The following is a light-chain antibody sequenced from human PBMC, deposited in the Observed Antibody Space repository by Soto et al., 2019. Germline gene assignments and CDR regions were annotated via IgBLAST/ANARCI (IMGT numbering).Light chain of an antibody. V-gene: IGKV3-15*01. CDR3: QQYHNCPVGFT. J-gene: IGKJ3*01. Sequence: EIVMTQSPATLSLSPGERATLSCRASQSVSSNLAWYQQKPGQAPRLLIYGASTRATGIPARFSGGGSGTAFTLTISSMQSVDFAVYACQQYHNCPVGFTFGHGTKVDIK. CDR2: GAS. CDR1: QSVSSN.